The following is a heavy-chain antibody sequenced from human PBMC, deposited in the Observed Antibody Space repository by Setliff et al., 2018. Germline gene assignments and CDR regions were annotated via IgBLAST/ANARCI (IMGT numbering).Heavy chain of an antibody. CDR2: VYSTGST. J-gene: IGHJ5*01. V-gene: IGHV4-61*09. D-gene: IGHD2-15*01. CDR1: GASISSGSHY. Sequence: PSETLSLTCNVSGASISSGSHYWSWIRLSAGEKPTWIGHVYSTGSTNYNPSFESRVSISVDKSNNQFSLKMTSVTAADTAMYYCVRDRYGRNSDGSGVYNWFDSWGQGILVTVSS. CDR3: VRDRYGRNSDGSGVYNWFDS.